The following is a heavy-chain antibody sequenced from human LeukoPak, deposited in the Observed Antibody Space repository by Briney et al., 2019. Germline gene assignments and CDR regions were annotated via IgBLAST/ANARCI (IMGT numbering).Heavy chain of an antibody. J-gene: IGHJ4*02. D-gene: IGHD3-22*01. CDR2: ISSSGSTI. CDR3: AREGEYYYDSSAYYMYDY. CDR1: GFTFSDYY. V-gene: IGHV3-11*01. Sequence: GGSLRLSCAASGFTFSDYYMSWIRQAPGKGLEWVSYISSSGSTIYYADSVKGRFTISRDNAKNSLYLRMNSLRAEDTAVYYCAREGEYYYDSSAYYMYDYWGQGTLVTVSS.